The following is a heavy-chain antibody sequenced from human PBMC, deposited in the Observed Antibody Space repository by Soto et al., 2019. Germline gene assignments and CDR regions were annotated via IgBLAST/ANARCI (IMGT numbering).Heavy chain of an antibody. CDR1: GGSISTYS. V-gene: IGHV4-4*07. CDR2: IYASGST. Sequence: SRTSTVSGGSISTYSWSWIRQPAGKGLEGIGRIYASGSTNYHPSLKSRVTMSVATSKNQFSLKLSSVTAADTAVYYCARGGMVIIPSATAFDYWGQGTLVTVSS. J-gene: IGHJ4*02. CDR3: ARGGMVIIPSATAFDY. D-gene: IGHD3-3*01.